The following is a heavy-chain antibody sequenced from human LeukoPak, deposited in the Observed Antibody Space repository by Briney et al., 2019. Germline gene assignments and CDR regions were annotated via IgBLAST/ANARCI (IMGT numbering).Heavy chain of an antibody. CDR3: AREINYYGSRSYDTNDY. CDR2: INPNSGGT. CDR1: GYTFTGYY. V-gene: IGHV1-2*06. Sequence: GASVKVSCEASGYTFTGYYMHLVRQAPGQGLEWMGRINPNSGGTNYAQKFQGRVTMTRDTSISTAYMELSRLRSDDTAVYYCAREINYYGSRSYDTNDYWGQGTLVTVSS. D-gene: IGHD3-10*01. J-gene: IGHJ4*02.